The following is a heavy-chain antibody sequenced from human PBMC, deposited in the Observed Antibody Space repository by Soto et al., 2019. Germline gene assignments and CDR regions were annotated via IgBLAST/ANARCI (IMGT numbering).Heavy chain of an antibody. D-gene: IGHD2-2*01. CDR2: IYYSGST. V-gene: IGHV4-59*01. CDR3: ARDHCSSTSCYGGFDP. J-gene: IGHJ5*02. Sequence: PSETLSLTCTVSGGSISSYYWSWIRQPPGKGLEWIGYIYYSGSTNYNPSLKSRVTISVDTSKNQFSLKLSSVTAADTAVYYCARDHCSSTSCYGGFDPWGQGTLVTVSS. CDR1: GGSISSYY.